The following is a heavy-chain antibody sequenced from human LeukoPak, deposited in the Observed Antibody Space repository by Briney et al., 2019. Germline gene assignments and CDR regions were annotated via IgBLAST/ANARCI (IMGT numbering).Heavy chain of an antibody. CDR1: GGSISSSSYY. CDR2: IYYSGST. J-gene: IGHJ6*02. V-gene: IGHV4-39*01. Sequence: SETLSLTCTVSGGSISSSSYYWGWIRQPPGKGLEWIGSIYYSGSTYYNPSLKSRVTISVDTSKNQFSLKLSSVTAADTAVYYCARNYYYYGMDVWGQGTTVTVSS. CDR3: ARNYYYYGMDV.